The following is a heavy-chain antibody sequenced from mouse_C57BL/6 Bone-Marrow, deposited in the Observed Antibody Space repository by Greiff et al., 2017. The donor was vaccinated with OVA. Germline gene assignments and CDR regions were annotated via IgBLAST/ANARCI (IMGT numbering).Heavy chain of an antibody. CDR3: TTWGGAY. Sequence: EVQLQQSGAELVRPGASVKLSCTASGFNIKDDYMHWVKQRPEQGLEWIGWIDPENGDTEYGSKVQGKATITADTSSNTAYLQLSSLTSEDTAVYYCTTWGGAYWGQGTLVTVSA. J-gene: IGHJ3*01. V-gene: IGHV14-4*01. CDR1: GFNIKDDY. CDR2: IDPENGDT.